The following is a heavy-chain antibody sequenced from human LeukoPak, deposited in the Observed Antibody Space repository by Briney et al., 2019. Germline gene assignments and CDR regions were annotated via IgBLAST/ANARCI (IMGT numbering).Heavy chain of an antibody. V-gene: IGHV3-7*01. D-gene: IGHD3-3*01. J-gene: IGHJ4*02. Sequence: GGSLRLSCAASGFTFSSNWMTWVRQAPGKGLEWVANIKQDGSEKYYVDSVKGRFTISRDNAKKSLYLQMNSLRAEDTAMYYCARDEYLWSGYYPNLAFDYWGQGTLVTVSS. CDR3: ARDEYLWSGYYPNLAFDY. CDR2: IKQDGSEK. CDR1: GFTFSSNW.